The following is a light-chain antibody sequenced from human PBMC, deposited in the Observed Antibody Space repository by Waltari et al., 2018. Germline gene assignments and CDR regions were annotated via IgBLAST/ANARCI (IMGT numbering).Light chain of an antibody. CDR3: QQYNKWPLT. J-gene: IGKJ4*01. CDR1: QSVSSE. V-gene: IGKV3-15*01. Sequence: ETVMTQSPGTLSVSPGDRVSLSCRASQSVSSELAWYQQKPGQTPRLLIYGASTRVTGIPARFSGSGSGTEFTLTSSSLQSEDFGVYYCQQYNKWPLTFGGGTKVEIK. CDR2: GAS.